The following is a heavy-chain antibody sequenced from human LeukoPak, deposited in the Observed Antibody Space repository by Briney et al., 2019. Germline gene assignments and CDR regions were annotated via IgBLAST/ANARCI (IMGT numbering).Heavy chain of an antibody. J-gene: IGHJ4*02. D-gene: IGHD1-26*01. CDR3: ARVRSYYDRRYFDY. Sequence: YPSETLSLTCTVSGGSISSYYWSWIRQPAGKGLEWIGRIYTSGSTNYNPSLKSRVTMSVDTSKNQFSLKLSSVTAADTAVYYCARVRSYYDRRYFDYWGQGTLVTVSS. CDR2: IYTSGST. V-gene: IGHV4-4*07. CDR1: GGSISSYY.